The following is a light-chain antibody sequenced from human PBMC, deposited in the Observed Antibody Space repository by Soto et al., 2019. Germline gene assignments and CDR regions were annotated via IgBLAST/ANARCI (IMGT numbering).Light chain of an antibody. CDR1: SSDVGRYNY. CDR2: DVS. CDR3: SSYTGSSTL. J-gene: IGLJ3*02. Sequence: QSALTQPASVSGSPGQSITISCTGTSSDVGRYNYVSWYQQHPGKAPKLIIYDVSYRPSGVSDRFSGSKSGNTASLTISGLQAEDEADYYCSSYTGSSTLFGGGTKLTVL. V-gene: IGLV2-14*01.